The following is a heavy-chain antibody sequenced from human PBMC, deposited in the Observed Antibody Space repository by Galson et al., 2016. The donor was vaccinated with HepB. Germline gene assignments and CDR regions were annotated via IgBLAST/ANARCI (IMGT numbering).Heavy chain of an antibody. CDR1: GYTFTNYY. V-gene: IGHV1-46*01. D-gene: IGHD3-3*01. J-gene: IGHJ6*02. CDR2: INPSGGST. CDR3: ARDVSPLRFLEWRYGMDV. Sequence: SVKVSCKASGYTFTNYYMHCVRQAPGQGLEWMGIINPSGGSTSYAQKFQGRVTMTRDTSTRTVYMELSSLRSEDTAVYYCARDVSPLRFLEWRYGMDVWGQGTTVTVSS.